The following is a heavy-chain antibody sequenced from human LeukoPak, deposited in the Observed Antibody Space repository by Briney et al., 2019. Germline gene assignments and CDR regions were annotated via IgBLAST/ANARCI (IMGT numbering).Heavy chain of an antibody. J-gene: IGHJ4*02. CDR2: VDPEDGET. CDR1: GYTFTDYY. D-gene: IGHD6-19*01. CDR3: ATAPLFIAVAGTSGY. V-gene: IGHV1-69-2*01. Sequence: ASVKISCKVSGYTFTDYYMHWVQQAPGKGLEWMGLVDPEDGETIYAEKFQGRVTITADTPTDTAYMELSSLRSEDTAVYYCATAPLFIAVAGTSGYWGQGTLVTVSS.